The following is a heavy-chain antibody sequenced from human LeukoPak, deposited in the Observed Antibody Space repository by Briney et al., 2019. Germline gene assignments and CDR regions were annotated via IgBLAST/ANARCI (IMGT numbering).Heavy chain of an antibody. CDR3: ARGGYYDINWFDP. Sequence: HPGGSLRLSCAASGFAFNNYVMTWVRQAPGKGLDWFSAISGSGDSTYYADSVKGRFTISRDSSKSTMYLQMTSLTAEDTAVYYCARGGYYDINWFDPWGQGTLVTVSS. CDR2: ISGSGDST. D-gene: IGHD3-22*01. J-gene: IGHJ5*02. CDR1: GFAFNNYV. V-gene: IGHV3-23*01.